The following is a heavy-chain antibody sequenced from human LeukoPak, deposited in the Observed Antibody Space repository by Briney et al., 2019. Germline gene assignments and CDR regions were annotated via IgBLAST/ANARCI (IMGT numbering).Heavy chain of an antibody. Sequence: GGSLRLSCAASGFTFSGYWMSWVRQAPGMGLDWVANIKEDGSQKYCVDSVKGRFTISRDNAQNSLYLQMNSLRAEDTAVYYCARDGTSFDYWGQGTLVTVSS. CDR3: ARDGTSFDY. CDR2: IKEDGSQK. V-gene: IGHV3-7*01. J-gene: IGHJ4*02. D-gene: IGHD4-23*01. CDR1: GFTFSGYW.